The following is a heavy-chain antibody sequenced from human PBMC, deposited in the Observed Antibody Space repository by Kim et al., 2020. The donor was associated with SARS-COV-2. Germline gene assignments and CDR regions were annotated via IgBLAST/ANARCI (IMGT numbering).Heavy chain of an antibody. D-gene: IGHD3-22*01. CDR2: ISCNSGSI. Sequence: GGSLRLSCAASGFTFDDYAMHWVRQAPGKGLEWVSGISCNSGSIGYADSVKGRFTISRDNAKNSLYLQMNSLRAEDTALYYCARIGSSGYYGSGDYWGQGTLVSVSS. J-gene: IGHJ4*02. CDR1: GFTFDDYA. V-gene: IGHV3-9*01. CDR3: ARIGSSGYYGSGDY.